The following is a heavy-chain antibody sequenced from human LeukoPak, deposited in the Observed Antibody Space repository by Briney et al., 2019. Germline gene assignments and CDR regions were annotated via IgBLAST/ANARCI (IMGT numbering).Heavy chain of an antibody. V-gene: IGHV3-30*03. CDR3: ARYRTGSSWSIPSNWFDP. CDR2: ISYDGSNK. J-gene: IGHJ5*02. Sequence: PGGSLRLSCAASGFTFSSYGMHWVRQAPGKGLEWVAVISYDGSNKYYADSVKGRFTISRDNSKNTLYLQMNSLRAEDTAVYYCARYRTGSSWSIPSNWFDPWGQGTLVTVSS. CDR1: GFTFSSYG. D-gene: IGHD6-13*01.